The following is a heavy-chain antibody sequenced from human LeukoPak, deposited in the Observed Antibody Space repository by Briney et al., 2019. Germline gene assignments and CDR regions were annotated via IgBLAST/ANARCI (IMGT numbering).Heavy chain of an antibody. CDR3: AGTYYGNYYYYMDV. CDR1: GGSISSYY. D-gene: IGHD3-22*01. Sequence: PSETLSLTCTVSGGSISSYYWSWIRQPAGRGLEWIGRIYTSGSTNYNPSLKSRVTISVDTSKNQFSLKLSSVTAADTAVYYCAGTYYGNYYYYMDVWGKGTTVTISS. J-gene: IGHJ6*03. V-gene: IGHV4-4*07. CDR2: IYTSGST.